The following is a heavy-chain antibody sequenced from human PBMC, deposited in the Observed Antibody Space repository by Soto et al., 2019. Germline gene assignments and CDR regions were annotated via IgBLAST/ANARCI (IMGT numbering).Heavy chain of an antibody. CDR2: ISSSGSTI. CDR1: GFTFSDYY. J-gene: IGHJ6*03. Sequence: QVQLVESGGGLVKPGGSLRLSCAASGFTFSDYYMSWIRQAPGKGLEWVSYISSSGSTIYYADSVKGRFTISRDNAKNSLYLQMNSLRAEDTAVYYCARDGKGYCSSTICYVDYYYYYTDVWGKGTTVTVSS. CDR3: ARDGKGYCSSTICYVDYYYYYTDV. D-gene: IGHD2-2*01. V-gene: IGHV3-11*01.